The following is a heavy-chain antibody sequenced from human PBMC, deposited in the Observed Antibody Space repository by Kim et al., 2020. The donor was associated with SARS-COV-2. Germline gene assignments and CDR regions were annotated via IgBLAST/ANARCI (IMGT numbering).Heavy chain of an antibody. CDR3: AKQGADWNYEAD. Sequence: GGSLRLSCTASGFTFRNYAMSWVRQAPGKGLEWVSSISGGGSGTYYADSVKGRFTISRDNSKNTLYLQMNSLRADDTAVYFCAKQGADWNYEADWGQGTLVTVSS. V-gene: IGHV3-23*01. J-gene: IGHJ4*02. D-gene: IGHD1-7*01. CDR1: GFTFRNYA. CDR2: ISGGGSGT.